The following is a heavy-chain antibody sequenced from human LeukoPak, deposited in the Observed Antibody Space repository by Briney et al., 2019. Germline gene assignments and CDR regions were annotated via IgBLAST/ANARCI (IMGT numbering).Heavy chain of an antibody. CDR3: ARRRSAAIDC. V-gene: IGHV2-5*01. CDR1: GFPLSTSGVG. D-gene: IGHD2-15*01. Sequence: SGPTLVNPTQTLTLTCTFSGFPLSTSGVGVGWIRQPPGKALEWLALIYWNDDKRYNPSLKSRLTITKDTSENQVVLTMTNMDPVDTATYYCARRRSAAIDCWGQGTLVTVSS. J-gene: IGHJ4*02. CDR2: IYWNDDK.